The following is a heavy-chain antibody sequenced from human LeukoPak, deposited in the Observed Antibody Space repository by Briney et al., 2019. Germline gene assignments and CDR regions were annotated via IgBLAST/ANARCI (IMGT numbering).Heavy chain of an antibody. D-gene: IGHD4-11*01. Sequence: GGSLRLSCAASGFTFSSYAMHWVRQAPGKGLEWEAVISYDGSNKYYADSVKGRFTISRDNSKNTLYLQMNSLRIEETAVYYCARPSQYYYYFGMDVWGQGTTVTVSS. CDR2: ISYDGSNK. V-gene: IGHV3-30-3*01. J-gene: IGHJ6*02. CDR1: GFTFSSYA. CDR3: ARPSQYYYYFGMDV.